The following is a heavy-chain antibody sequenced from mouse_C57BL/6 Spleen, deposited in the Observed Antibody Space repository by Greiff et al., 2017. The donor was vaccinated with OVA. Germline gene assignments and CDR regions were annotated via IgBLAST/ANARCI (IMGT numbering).Heavy chain of an antibody. CDR2: IWGVGST. J-gene: IGHJ4*01. CDR3: ASSLLPYAMDY. CDR1: GFSLTSYG. D-gene: IGHD1-2*01. V-gene: IGHV2-6*01. Sequence: VKLQESGPGLVAPSQSLSITCTVSGFSLTSYGVDWVRQSPGKGLEWLGVIWGVGSTNYNSALIYRLSISKDNYKSQVFLKMNSLQTDDTAMYYCASSLLPYAMDYWGQGTSVTVSS.